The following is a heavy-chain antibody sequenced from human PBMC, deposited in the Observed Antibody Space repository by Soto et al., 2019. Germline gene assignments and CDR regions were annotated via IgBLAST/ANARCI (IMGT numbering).Heavy chain of an antibody. V-gene: IGHV4-39*01. Sequence: TLSLTCTVSGDSIDTSSYCWGWIRQPPGKGLEWIGSVCYRGTTYYNPSLKSRLTISVDTSKRQFSLKLSSVTAADTAVFYCARQGEHSSSYFFDSWGQGTLVTVSS. CDR2: VCYRGTT. D-gene: IGHD6-6*01. CDR1: GDSIDTSSYC. J-gene: IGHJ4*02. CDR3: ARQGEHSSSYFFDS.